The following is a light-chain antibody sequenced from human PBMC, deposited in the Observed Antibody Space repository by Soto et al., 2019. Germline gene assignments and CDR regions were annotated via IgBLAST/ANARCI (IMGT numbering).Light chain of an antibody. Sequence: QSALTQPASVSGSPGQSITISCTGTSSDVGHYNYVSWYQQHPGKAPKLIISEVSNRPSGVSNRFSGSKSGNTASLTISGLQAEDEADYHSSSYAGPATYVVFGGGTKLTVL. J-gene: IGLJ2*01. CDR3: SSYAGPATYVV. CDR1: SSDVGHYNY. V-gene: IGLV2-14*01. CDR2: EVS.